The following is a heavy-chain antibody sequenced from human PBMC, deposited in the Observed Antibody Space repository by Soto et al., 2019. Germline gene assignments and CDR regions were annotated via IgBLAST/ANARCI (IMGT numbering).Heavy chain of an antibody. CDR3: TVEQEQ. V-gene: IGHV3-23*01. J-gene: IGHJ4*02. D-gene: IGHD1-1*01. CDR2: ITASGDT. CDR1: GFTLTNYV. Sequence: EVQLLEYGGGLVQPGGSLRLSCAASGFTLTNYVMSWVRQAPGKGLEWVSSITASGDTYYRESLEGRFTVSRDSSKNTLSLHVCGLAAGDSGIYFCTVEQEQWGQGTLVTVSS.